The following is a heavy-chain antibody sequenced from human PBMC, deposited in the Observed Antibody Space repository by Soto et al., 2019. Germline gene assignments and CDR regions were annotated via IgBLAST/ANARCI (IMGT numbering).Heavy chain of an antibody. V-gene: IGHV3-9*01. CDR1: GFTFDDYA. J-gene: IGHJ6*02. D-gene: IGHD5-18*01. Sequence: PGGSLRLSCAASGFTFDDYAMHWVRQAPGKGLEWVSGISWNSGSIGYADSVKGRFTISRDNAKNSLYLQMNSLRAEDTALYYCAKDIAAMGPYYYYGMDVWGQGTTVTVSS. CDR3: AKDIAAMGPYYYYGMDV. CDR2: ISWNSGSI.